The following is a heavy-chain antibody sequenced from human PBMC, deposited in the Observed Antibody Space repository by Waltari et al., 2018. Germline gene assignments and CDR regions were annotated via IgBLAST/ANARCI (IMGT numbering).Heavy chain of an antibody. V-gene: IGHV4-39*01. D-gene: IGHD4-17*01. J-gene: IGHJ1*01. CDR1: GGSISTNYN. CDR3: GRIAFGDEGGYFQY. CDR2: MQYRGST. Sequence: QLQLQESGPGLVKPSETLSLTCTVSGGSISTNYNWGWIRQPPGKGLEWMGNMQYRGSTFYNPSLESQVTISLDTWKNQFSLRLSSVGAADTAVYFCGRIAFGDEGGYFQYWGQGTLVTVSS.